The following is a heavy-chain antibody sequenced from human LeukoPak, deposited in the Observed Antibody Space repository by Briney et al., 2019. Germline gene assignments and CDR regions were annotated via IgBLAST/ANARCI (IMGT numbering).Heavy chain of an antibody. V-gene: IGHV4-38-2*02. CDR3: ANSYNWNAEYYFDY. CDR2: IHHSGNT. J-gene: IGHJ4*02. D-gene: IGHD1-1*01. CDR1: DYSIGTAYY. Sequence: SETLSLTCSVSDYSIGTAYYWGWIRQPPGKGLEWIGNIHHSGNTYYNPSLKSRVTISIDTSKNHFSLKLSSVTAADTALYYCANSYNWNAEYYFDYWGQGTLVTVSS.